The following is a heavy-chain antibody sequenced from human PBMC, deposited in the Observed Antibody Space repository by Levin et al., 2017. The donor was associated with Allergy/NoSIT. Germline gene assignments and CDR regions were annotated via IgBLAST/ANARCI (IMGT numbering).Heavy chain of an antibody. CDR1: GYTFTSYY. CDR3: ARDGFYYGDFSYYDGMDV. D-gene: IGHD4-17*01. V-gene: IGHV1-46*01. Sequence: GESLKISCKASGYTFTSYYMHWVRQAPGQGLEWMGIINPSGGSTSYAQKFQGRVTMTRDTSTSTVYMELSSLRSEDTAVYYCARDGFYYGDFSYYDGMDVWGQGTTVTVSS. CDR2: INPSGGST. J-gene: IGHJ6*02.